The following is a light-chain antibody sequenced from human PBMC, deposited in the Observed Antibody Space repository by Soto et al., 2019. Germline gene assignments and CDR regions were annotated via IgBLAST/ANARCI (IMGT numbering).Light chain of an antibody. Sequence: EIVMTQSPATLSVSPGERATLSCRASQSVSSNLAWYQQKPGQAPRLLIYRASTRATGIPARFSGSGSGIEFTLTITSLQSEDFAVYYCQQYNNWPTFGPGTKVDIK. CDR3: QQYNNWPT. CDR1: QSVSSN. J-gene: IGKJ3*01. V-gene: IGKV3-15*01. CDR2: RAS.